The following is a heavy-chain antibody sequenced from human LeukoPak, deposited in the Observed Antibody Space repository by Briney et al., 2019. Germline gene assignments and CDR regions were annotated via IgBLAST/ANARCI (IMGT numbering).Heavy chain of an antibody. CDR1: GFTFSSYS. D-gene: IGHD6-13*01. Sequence: GGSLRLSCAASGFTFSSYSMNWVRQAPGKGLEWVSVIYSGGSTYYADSVKGRFTISRDNSKNTLYLQMNSLRAEDTAVYYCARGVAAAGKDYWGQGTLVTVSS. V-gene: IGHV3-66*01. J-gene: IGHJ4*02. CDR3: ARGVAAAGKDY. CDR2: IYSGGST.